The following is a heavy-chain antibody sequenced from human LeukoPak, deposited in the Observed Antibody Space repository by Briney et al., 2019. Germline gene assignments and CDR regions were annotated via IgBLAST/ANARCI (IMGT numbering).Heavy chain of an antibody. D-gene: IGHD1-1*01. Sequence: ASVKVSCKASGYTFTGYYMHWVRQAPGQGLEWMGWINPNSGGTNYAQKFQGRVTMTADESTGTAYMELSSLRSEDTAVYYCARDRTTGTTQRFDNWGQGTLVTVSS. V-gene: IGHV1-2*02. CDR2: INPNSGGT. J-gene: IGHJ4*02. CDR1: GYTFTGYY. CDR3: ARDRTTGTTQRFDN.